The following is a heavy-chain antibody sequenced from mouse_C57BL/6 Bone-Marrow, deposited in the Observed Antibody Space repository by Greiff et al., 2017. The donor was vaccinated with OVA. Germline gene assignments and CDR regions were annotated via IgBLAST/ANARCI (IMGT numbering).Heavy chain of an antibody. CDR3: ARGSNYENPAMDY. CDR2: IYPGGGYT. D-gene: IGHD2-5*01. V-gene: IGHV1-63*01. Sequence: QVQLQQSGAELVRPGTSVKMSCKASGYTFTNYWIGWAKQRPGHGLEWIGDIYPGGGYTNYNQKFKGKATLTADKSSSTAYMQFSSLTSEDSAIYYCARGSNYENPAMDYWGQGTSVTVSS. CDR1: GYTFTNYW. J-gene: IGHJ4*01.